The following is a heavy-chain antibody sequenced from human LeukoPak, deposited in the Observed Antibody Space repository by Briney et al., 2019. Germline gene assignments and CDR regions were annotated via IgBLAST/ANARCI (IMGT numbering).Heavy chain of an antibody. J-gene: IGHJ4*02. CDR1: GFTFSNYG. Sequence: GGSLRLSCAASGFTFSNYGMHWVRQAPGKGLEWVALISSDGTYKYYADSVKGRFTISRDDAKNSLYLQMNSLRAEDTAVYYCARTATDTGEFDYWGQGTLVTVSS. V-gene: IGHV3-33*08. D-gene: IGHD6-13*01. CDR3: ARTATDTGEFDY. CDR2: ISSDGTYK.